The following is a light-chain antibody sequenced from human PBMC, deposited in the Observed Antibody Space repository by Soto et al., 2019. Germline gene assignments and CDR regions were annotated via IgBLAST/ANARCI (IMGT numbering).Light chain of an antibody. J-gene: IGLJ2*01. CDR2: GNT. V-gene: IGLV1-40*01. CDR3: QSYDSSLSAV. Sequence: QLVLTQPPSVSGAPGQRVTISCTGSSSNIGAGYDVHWYHQLPGTAPKLLIYGNTNRPSGVPDRFSGSKSGTSASLAITGLQAEDEADYYCQSYDSSLSAVFGGGTKLTVL. CDR1: SSNIGAGYD.